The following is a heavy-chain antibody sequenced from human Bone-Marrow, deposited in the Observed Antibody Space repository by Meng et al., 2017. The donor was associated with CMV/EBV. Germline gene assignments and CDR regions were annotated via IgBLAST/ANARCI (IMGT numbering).Heavy chain of an antibody. D-gene: IGHD2-21*01. J-gene: IGHJ4*02. V-gene: IGHV3-69-1*01. CDR2: ITRNNLI. CDR1: GFSLSDYS. Sequence: GESLKISCAASGFSLSDYSMHWVRQAPGKGLEWVAFITRNNLIYYADSLEGRFTISRDNSKNTLYLQMNSLRAEDTAVYYCARDIVVVIAMIFDYWGQGTLVTVSS. CDR3: ARDIVVVIAMIFDY.